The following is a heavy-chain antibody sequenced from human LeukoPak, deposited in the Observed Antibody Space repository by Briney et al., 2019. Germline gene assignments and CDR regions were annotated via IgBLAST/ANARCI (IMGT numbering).Heavy chain of an antibody. CDR3: AGYNYGPFDP. V-gene: IGHV4-4*02. CDR2: IYHSGIT. J-gene: IGHJ5*02. CDR1: SGSISSSNW. D-gene: IGHD5-18*01. Sequence: SGTLSLTCTVSSGSISSSNWWSWVRQTPGQGLEWIGEIYHSGITNYNPSLKSRVTISVDKSKNQFSLKLSSVTAADTAVYYCAGYNYGPFDPWGQGTLVTVSS.